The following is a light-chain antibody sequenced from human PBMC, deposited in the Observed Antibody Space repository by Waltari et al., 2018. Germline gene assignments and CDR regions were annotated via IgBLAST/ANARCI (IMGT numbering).Light chain of an antibody. CDR2: GAS. Sequence: EIVMTQSPATLSVSTGERATLSCRASQNVYTNLAWYQQNPGQAPRLLIYGASTRATDIPARFSGSGSGTEFTLTISSLESEYFAIFYCQQYMNWPRTFGQGTKVEIK. CDR1: QNVYTN. J-gene: IGKJ1*01. V-gene: IGKV3-15*01. CDR3: QQYMNWPRT.